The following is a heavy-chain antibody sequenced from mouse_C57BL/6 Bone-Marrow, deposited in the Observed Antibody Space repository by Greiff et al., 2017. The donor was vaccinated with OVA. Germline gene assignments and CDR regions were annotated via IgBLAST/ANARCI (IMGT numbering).Heavy chain of an antibody. Sequence: QVQLQQSGAELARPGASVKLSCKASGYTFTSYGISWVKQRTGQGLEWIGEIYPRSGNTYYNEKFKGKATLTADKSSSTAYMELRSLTSEDAAVYYCARGYGTPFADWGTGTLVTVSA. J-gene: IGHJ3*01. CDR2: IYPRSGNT. CDR1: GYTFTSYG. V-gene: IGHV1-81*01. CDR3: ARGYGTPFAD. D-gene: IGHD1-1*01.